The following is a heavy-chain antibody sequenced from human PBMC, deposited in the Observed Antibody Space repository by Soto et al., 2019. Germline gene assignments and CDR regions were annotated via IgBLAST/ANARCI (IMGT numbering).Heavy chain of an antibody. V-gene: IGHV3-30*18. D-gene: IGHD1-26*01. Sequence: LRLSCAASGFTFSSYGMHWVRQAPGKGLEWVAVISYDGSNKYYADSVKGRFTISRDNSKNTLYLQMNNLRAEDTAVYYCAKDRELLGGTIDYWGQGTLVTVSS. CDR3: AKDRELLGGTIDY. J-gene: IGHJ4*02. CDR1: GFTFSSYG. CDR2: ISYDGSNK.